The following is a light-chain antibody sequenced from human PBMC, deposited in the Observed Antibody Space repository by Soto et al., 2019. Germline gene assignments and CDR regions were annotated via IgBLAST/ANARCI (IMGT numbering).Light chain of an antibody. CDR2: GAS. V-gene: IGKV3-20*01. CDR1: QSVGSDY. CDR3: QHYVTSLTT. Sequence: EIVLTQSPGTLSLSPGERATLSCRASQSVGSDYLAWYQQKPGQTPRLLIYGASTRATDIPDTFSGSGSGTDFTLTISRLEPEDIAVYYCQHYVTSLTTFGQGTKVDIK. J-gene: IGKJ1*01.